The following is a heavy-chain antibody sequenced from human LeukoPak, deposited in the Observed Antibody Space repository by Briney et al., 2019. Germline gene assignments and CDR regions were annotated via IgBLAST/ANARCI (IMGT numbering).Heavy chain of an antibody. J-gene: IGHJ3*02. V-gene: IGHV3-43*02. D-gene: IGHD4-11*01. CDR3: AKDIYSNYGPTAFDI. CDR1: GFTFDDYA. CDR2: ISGDGGST. Sequence: GGSLRLSCAASGFTFDDYAMHWVRQAPGKGLEWVSLISGDGGSTYYADSVKGRFTISRDNSKNSLYLQMNSLRTEDTALYYCAKDIYSNYGPTAFDIWGQGTMVTASS.